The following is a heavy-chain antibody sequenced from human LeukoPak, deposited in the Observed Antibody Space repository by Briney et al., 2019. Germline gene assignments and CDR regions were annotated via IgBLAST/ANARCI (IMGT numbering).Heavy chain of an antibody. Sequence: ASVKVSCKASGYTFTSYGITWVRQAPGQGLEWLGWISAYNGNTDYAQKLQGRVTMTTDTSTSTAYMELRSLRSDDTAVYYCARDVLVVPAVPAPDYWGQGTLVTVSS. CDR3: ARDVLVVPAVPAPDY. CDR2: ISAYNGNT. CDR1: GYTFTSYG. D-gene: IGHD2-2*01. V-gene: IGHV1-18*01. J-gene: IGHJ4*02.